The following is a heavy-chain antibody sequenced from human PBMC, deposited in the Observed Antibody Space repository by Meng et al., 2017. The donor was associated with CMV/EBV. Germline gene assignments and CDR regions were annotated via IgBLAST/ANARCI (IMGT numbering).Heavy chain of an antibody. Sequence: SETLSLTCTVSGGSISSSSYYWGWIRQPPGKGLEWIGSIYYSGSTYYNPSLKSRVTISVDTSKNQFSLKLSSVTAADTAVYYCARPHTYYYESSGYSHYYYYAMDVWGQGTTVTVSS. CDR3: ARPHTYYYESSGYSHYYYYAMDV. J-gene: IGHJ6*02. V-gene: IGHV4-39*07. D-gene: IGHD3-22*01. CDR1: GGSISSSSYY. CDR2: IYYSGST.